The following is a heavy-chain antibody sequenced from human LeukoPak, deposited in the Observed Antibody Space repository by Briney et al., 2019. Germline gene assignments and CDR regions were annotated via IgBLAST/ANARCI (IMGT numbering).Heavy chain of an antibody. J-gene: IGHJ5*02. CDR2: IYPGDSDT. CDR1: GYSFTSYW. V-gene: IGHV5-51*01. D-gene: IGHD2-15*01. Sequence: GESLKISCKGSGYSFTSYWIGWVRQMPGKGLEWMGIIYPGDSDTRYSPSSQGQVTISADKSISTAYLQWSSLKASDTAMYYCARSPLRTYCSGGSCYSYNWFDPWGQGTLVTVSS. CDR3: ARSPLRTYCSGGSCYSYNWFDP.